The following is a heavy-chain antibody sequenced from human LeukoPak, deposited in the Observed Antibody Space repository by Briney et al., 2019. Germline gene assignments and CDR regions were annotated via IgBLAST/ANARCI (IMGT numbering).Heavy chain of an antibody. J-gene: IGHJ3*01. V-gene: IGHV3-30-3*01. Sequence: GRSLRLSCAASGFTFSDYAMHWVRQAPGKGLEWVAVLSYGGTNKYYADSVKGRFTISRDNSKNTMFLQMNSLRAEDTAVYHCARDRSGYANDAFDFWGQGTMVTVSP. CDR1: GFTFSDYA. CDR3: ARDRSGYANDAFDF. D-gene: IGHD3-3*01. CDR2: LSYGGTNK.